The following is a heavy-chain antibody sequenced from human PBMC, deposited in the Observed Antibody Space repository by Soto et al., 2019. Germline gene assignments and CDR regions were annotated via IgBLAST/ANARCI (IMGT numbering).Heavy chain of an antibody. Sequence: SVKVSCKASGGTFSSYAISWVRQAPGQGLEWMGGIIPIFGTANYAQKFQGRVTITADESTSTAYMELSSLRPEDTAVYYCARDRVGGIMYFDYWGQGTLVTVSS. D-gene: IGHD3-16*01. CDR3: ARDRVGGIMYFDY. CDR2: IIPIFGTA. V-gene: IGHV1-69*13. J-gene: IGHJ4*02. CDR1: GGTFSSYA.